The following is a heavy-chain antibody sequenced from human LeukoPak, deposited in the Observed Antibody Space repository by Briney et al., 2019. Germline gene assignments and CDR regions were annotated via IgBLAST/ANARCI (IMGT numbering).Heavy chain of an antibody. J-gene: IGHJ3*02. CDR2: ISAYNGKT. V-gene: IGHV1-18*01. CDR1: GYIFISYG. CDR3: ARDRATDAFDI. Sequence: ASVKVSCKASGYIFISYGISWVRQAPGQGLEWMGWISAYNGKTNYAQKLQGRVTMTTDTSTSTAYMELRSLRSDDTAVYYCARDRATDAFDIWGQGTLVTVSS. D-gene: IGHD1-26*01.